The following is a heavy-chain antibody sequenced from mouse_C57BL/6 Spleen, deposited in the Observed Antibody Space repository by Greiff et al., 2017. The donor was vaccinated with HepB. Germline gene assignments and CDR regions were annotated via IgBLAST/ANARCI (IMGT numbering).Heavy chain of an antibody. CDR2: IDPSDSYT. Sequence: QVQLQQPGAELVKPGASVKLSCKASGYTFTSYWMQWVKQRPGQGLEWIGEIDPSDSYTNYNQKFKGKATLTVDTSSSTAYMQLSSLTSEDSAVYYCARRNINYERAMDYWGQGTSVTVSS. D-gene: IGHD2-5*01. J-gene: IGHJ4*01. CDR3: ARRNINYERAMDY. V-gene: IGHV1-50*01. CDR1: GYTFTSYW.